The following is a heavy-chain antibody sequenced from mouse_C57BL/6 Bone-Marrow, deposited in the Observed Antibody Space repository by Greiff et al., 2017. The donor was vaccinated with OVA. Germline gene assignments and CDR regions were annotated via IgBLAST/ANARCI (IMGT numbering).Heavy chain of an antibody. J-gene: IGHJ3*01. D-gene: IGHD1-1*01. CDR3: ARDDYYGSSPLAY. V-gene: IGHV7-1*01. CDR1: GFTFSDFY. Sequence: EVNVVDSGGGLVQSGRSLRLSCATSGFTFSDFYMEWVRQAPGKGLEWIAASRNKANDYTTEYSASVKGRFIVSRDTSQSILYLQMNALRAEDTAIYYCARDDYYGSSPLAYWGQGTLVTVSA. CDR2: SRNKANDYTT.